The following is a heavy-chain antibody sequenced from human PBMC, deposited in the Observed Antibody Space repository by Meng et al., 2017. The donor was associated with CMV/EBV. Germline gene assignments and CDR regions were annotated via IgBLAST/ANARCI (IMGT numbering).Heavy chain of an antibody. Sequence: VHLVQCGADVKKPGSSVEVSCKASGGTFSSYAISWVRQAHGQGLEWMGGIIPIFGTANYAQKFQGRVTITADESTSTAYMELSSLRSEDTAVYYCARIYDSSGYYNYYFDYWGQGTLVTVSS. D-gene: IGHD3-22*01. CDR2: IIPIFGTA. V-gene: IGHV1-69*12. CDR1: GGTFSSYA. J-gene: IGHJ4*02. CDR3: ARIYDSSGYYNYYFDY.